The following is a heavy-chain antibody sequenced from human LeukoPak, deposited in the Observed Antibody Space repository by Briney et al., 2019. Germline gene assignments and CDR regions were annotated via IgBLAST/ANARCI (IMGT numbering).Heavy chain of an antibody. CDR1: GFTFSSYW. J-gene: IGHJ5*02. Sequence: GGSLRLSCAASGFTFSSYWMGWVRQAPGKGLEWVANIKQDGSEKYYVDSVKGRFTISRDNAKNSLYLQMNSLRAEDTAVYYCARGAAAGTGPSWFDPWGQGTLVTVSS. D-gene: IGHD6-13*01. CDR3: ARGAAAGTGPSWFDP. CDR2: IKQDGSEK. V-gene: IGHV3-7*01.